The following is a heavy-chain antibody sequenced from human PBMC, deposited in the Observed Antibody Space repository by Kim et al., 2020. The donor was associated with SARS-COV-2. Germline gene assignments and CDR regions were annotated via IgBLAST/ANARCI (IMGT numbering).Heavy chain of an antibody. J-gene: IGHJ6*02. Sequence: SLKSRVTISVDKSKNQFSRKRSSVTAADTAVYYCARDRVGARRVRYGMDVWGQGTTVTVSS. V-gene: IGHV4-4*02. CDR3: ARDRVGARRVRYGMDV. D-gene: IGHD1-26*01.